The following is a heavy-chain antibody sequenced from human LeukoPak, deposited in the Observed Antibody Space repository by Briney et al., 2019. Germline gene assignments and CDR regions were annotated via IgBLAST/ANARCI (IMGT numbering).Heavy chain of an antibody. J-gene: IGHJ3*02. CDR1: GFTFSTSW. Sequence: GGSLRLSCAASGFTFSTSWMTWVRQAPGKGLEWVANIKEDGSRKNHVDSLKGRFTISRDNAKNSLYLQINSLRAEDTAVYYCARDSAYNAFDIWGQGTMVTVSS. D-gene: IGHD5-12*01. CDR2: IKEDGSRK. CDR3: ARDSAYNAFDI. V-gene: IGHV3-7*01.